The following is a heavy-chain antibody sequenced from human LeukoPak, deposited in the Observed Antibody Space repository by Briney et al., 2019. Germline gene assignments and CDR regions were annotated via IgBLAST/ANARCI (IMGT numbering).Heavy chain of an antibody. D-gene: IGHD5-24*01. J-gene: IGHJ4*02. CDR2: ISYDGSNK. Sequence: GGSLRLSCAASGFTFSNYGMHWVRQAPGKGLEWVAVISYDGSNKYYADSVKGRFTISRDNSKNSLYLQMNSLRAEDTAVYYCARLSRDGYNANWGQGTLVTVSS. V-gene: IGHV3-30*03. CDR1: GFTFSNYG. CDR3: ARLSRDGYNAN.